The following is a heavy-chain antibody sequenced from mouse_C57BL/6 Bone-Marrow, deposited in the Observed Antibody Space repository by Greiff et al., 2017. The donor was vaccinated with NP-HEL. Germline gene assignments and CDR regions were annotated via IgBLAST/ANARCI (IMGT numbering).Heavy chain of an antibody. D-gene: IGHD2-4*01. CDR1: GYTFTDHT. CDR2: IYPRDGST. CDR3: AIHYDYYYYAMDY. J-gene: IGHJ4*01. Sequence: VQLQQSDAELVKPGASVKISCKVSGYTFTDHTIHWMKQRPEQGLEWIGYIYPRDGSTKYNEKFKGKATLTADKSSSTAYMQLNSLTSEDSAVYFCAIHYDYYYYAMDYWGQGTSVTVSS. V-gene: IGHV1-78*01.